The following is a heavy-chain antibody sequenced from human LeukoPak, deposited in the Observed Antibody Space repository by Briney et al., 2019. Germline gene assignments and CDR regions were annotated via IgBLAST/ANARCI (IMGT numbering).Heavy chain of an antibody. CDR1: GYTFTGYY. D-gene: IGHD6-19*01. J-gene: IGHJ4*02. Sequence: ASVKVSCKASGYTFTGYYMHWGRQAPGQGLEWMGWINPNSGSTNYAQKFQGRVTMTRDTSISTAYMELSRLRSDDTAVYYCARFALQWLARDYWGQGTLVTVSS. CDR3: ARFALQWLARDY. V-gene: IGHV1-2*02. CDR2: INPNSGST.